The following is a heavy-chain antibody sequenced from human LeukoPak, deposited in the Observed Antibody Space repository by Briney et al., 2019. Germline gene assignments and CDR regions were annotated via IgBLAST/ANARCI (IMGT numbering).Heavy chain of an antibody. Sequence: PSETLSFTCTVSGYSISSGYYWGWIRQPPGKGLEWIGSIYHSGNTYYNPSLKSRVTISVDTSSNQFSLKLTSVTAADTAVYYCARGYCSATSCYQDAFDIWGQGTMVTVSS. V-gene: IGHV4-38-2*02. D-gene: IGHD2-15*01. CDR1: GYSISSGYY. CDR3: ARGYCSATSCYQDAFDI. CDR2: IYHSGNT. J-gene: IGHJ3*02.